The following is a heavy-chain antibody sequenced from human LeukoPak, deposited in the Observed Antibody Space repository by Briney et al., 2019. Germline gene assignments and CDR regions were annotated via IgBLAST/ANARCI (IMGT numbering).Heavy chain of an antibody. V-gene: IGHV4-31*03. D-gene: IGHD6-13*01. CDR2: IYYSGGT. CDR1: GGSISSGGYY. CDR3: ARALHSSSWPYFDY. Sequence: PSQTLSLTCTVSGGSISSGGYYWSWIRQHPGKGLEWIGYIYYSGGTYYNPSLKSRVTISVDTSKNQFSLKLSSVTAADTAVYYCARALHSSSWPYFDYWGQGTLVTVSS. J-gene: IGHJ4*02.